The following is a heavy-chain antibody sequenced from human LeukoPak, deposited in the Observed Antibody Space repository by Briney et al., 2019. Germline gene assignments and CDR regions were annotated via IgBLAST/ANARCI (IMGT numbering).Heavy chain of an antibody. CDR3: ARAVSFLSASIDAFDI. D-gene: IGHD3-3*02. Sequence: PSETLSLTCAVSGGSISSYYWSWIRQPAGKGLEWIGRIYTSGSTNYNPSLKSRVTISVDTSKNQFSLKLSSVTAADTAVYYCARAVSFLSASIDAFDIWGQGTMVTVSS. V-gene: IGHV4-4*07. CDR1: GGSISSYY. J-gene: IGHJ3*02. CDR2: IYTSGST.